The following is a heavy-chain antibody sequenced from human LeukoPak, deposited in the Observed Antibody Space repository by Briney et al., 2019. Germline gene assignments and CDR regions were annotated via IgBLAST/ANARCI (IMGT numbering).Heavy chain of an antibody. CDR3: ARDAAHQATVVVTNEPRGTPGAADY. CDR2: INPSGGST. CDR1: GYTFTSYY. D-gene: IGHD3-22*01. V-gene: IGHV1-46*01. J-gene: IGHJ4*02. Sequence: ASVKVSCKASGYTFTSYYMHWVRQAPGQGLEWMGIINPSGGSTSYAQKFQGRVTMTRDTSTSTVYMELSSLTSDDTAVYYCARDAAHQATVVVTNEPRGTPGAADYWGQGTLVTVSS.